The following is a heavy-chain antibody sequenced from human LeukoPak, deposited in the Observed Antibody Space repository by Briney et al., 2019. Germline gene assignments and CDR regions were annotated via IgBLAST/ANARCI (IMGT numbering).Heavy chain of an antibody. J-gene: IGHJ4*02. CDR1: GFTFSSYA. D-gene: IGHD2-21*02. CDR2: ISYDGSNK. CDR3: ARDHRLTADY. V-gene: IGHV3-30*04. Sequence: PGGSLRLSCAASGFTFSSYAMHWVRQAPGKGLEWVAVISYDGSNKYYADSVKGRFTISRDNSKNTLYLQMDSLGAEDTAVYYCARDHRLTADYWGQGTLVTVSS.